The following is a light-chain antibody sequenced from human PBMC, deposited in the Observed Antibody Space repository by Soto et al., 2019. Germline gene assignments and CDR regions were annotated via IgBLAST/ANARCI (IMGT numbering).Light chain of an antibody. CDR1: QRVSSGY. Sequence: EIVLTQSPGTLSLSPGERATLSCRASQRVSSGYLGWYQQRPGQAPRLLLYDASNRATGIPDRFSGSGSGTDFTLTISRLEPEDFAVYYCQQYGSSPLTFGGGTKVDI. J-gene: IGKJ4*01. CDR2: DAS. V-gene: IGKV3-20*01. CDR3: QQYGSSPLT.